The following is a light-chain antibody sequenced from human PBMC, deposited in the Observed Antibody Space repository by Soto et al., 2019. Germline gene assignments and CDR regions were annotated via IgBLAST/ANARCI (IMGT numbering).Light chain of an antibody. CDR3: SSYGSTSTRYV. J-gene: IGLJ1*01. CDR1: SSDVGGYNY. CDR2: EVS. V-gene: IGLV2-14*01. Sequence: QSALTQPASVSGSPGQSITISCTGTSSDVGGYNYVSWYQQHPGKAPKLMIYEVSNRPSGVSNRFSGSKSANTASLTISGLQAEDEADYFCSSYGSTSTRYVFGTGTKVTV.